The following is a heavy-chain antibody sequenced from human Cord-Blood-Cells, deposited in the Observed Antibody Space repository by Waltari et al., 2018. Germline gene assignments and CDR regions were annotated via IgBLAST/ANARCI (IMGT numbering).Heavy chain of an antibody. CDR1: GGSFSGYY. CDR3: ARAHPTYGDYAFDI. J-gene: IGHJ3*02. V-gene: IGHV4-34*01. D-gene: IGHD4-17*01. CDR2: INHSGST. Sequence: QVQLQQWGAGLLKPSETLSLTCAVYGGSFSGYYWSWIRQPPGKGPGWIGEINHSGSTNYYPSLKSRVTISVDTSKNQFSLKQSSVTAADTAVYYCARAHPTYGDYAFDIWGQGTMVTDSS.